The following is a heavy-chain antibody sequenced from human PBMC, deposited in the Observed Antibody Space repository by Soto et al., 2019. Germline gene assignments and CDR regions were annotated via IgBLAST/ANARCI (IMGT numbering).Heavy chain of an antibody. D-gene: IGHD2-2*01. J-gene: IGHJ4*02. CDR1: GFTFSSYG. CDR3: ARDPRPAQPRCFDY. CDR2: IWYDGSNK. Sequence: QVQLVESGGGVVQPGRSLRLSCAASGFTFSSYGMHWVRQAPGKGLEWVAVIWYDGSNKYYADSVKGRFTISRDNSKSTLYLQMNSLRAEDTAVYYCARDPRPAQPRCFDYWGQGTRVTVSS. V-gene: IGHV3-33*01.